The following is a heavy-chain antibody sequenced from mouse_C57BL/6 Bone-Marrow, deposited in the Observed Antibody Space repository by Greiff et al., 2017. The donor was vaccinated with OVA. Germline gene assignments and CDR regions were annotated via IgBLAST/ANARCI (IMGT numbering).Heavy chain of an antibody. Sequence: VQLQQSGPELVKPGASVKISCKASGYTFTDYYMNWVKQSHGKSLEWIGDINPNNGGTSYNQKFKGKATLTVDKSSSTAYMELRSLTSEDSAVYFCAKKGNYGNPYWYFDVWGTGTTVTVSS. CDR2: INPNNGGT. J-gene: IGHJ1*03. CDR3: AKKGNYGNPYWYFDV. V-gene: IGHV1-26*01. D-gene: IGHD2-1*01. CDR1: GYTFTDYY.